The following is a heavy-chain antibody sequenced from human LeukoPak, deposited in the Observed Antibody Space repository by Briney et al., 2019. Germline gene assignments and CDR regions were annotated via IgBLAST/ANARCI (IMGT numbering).Heavy chain of an antibody. Sequence: ASVKVSCTASGGTFSSYAISWVRQAPGQGLEWMGGIIPIFGTANYAQKFQGRVTITADESTSTAYMELSSLRSEDTAVYYCARLLVGASTTPLDYWGQGTLVTVSS. CDR2: IIPIFGTA. CDR3: ARLLVGASTTPLDY. CDR1: GGTFSSYA. J-gene: IGHJ4*02. V-gene: IGHV1-69*13. D-gene: IGHD1-26*01.